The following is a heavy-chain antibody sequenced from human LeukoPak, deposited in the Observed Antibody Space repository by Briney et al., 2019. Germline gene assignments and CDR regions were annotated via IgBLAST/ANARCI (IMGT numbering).Heavy chain of an antibody. J-gene: IGHJ4*02. V-gene: IGHV1-69*11. D-gene: IGHD3-10*01. CDR2: IIPILGTA. CDR3: ARDSLYGSGALTPDY. CDR1: GGTFSSYA. Sequence: RASVKVSCKASGGTFSSYAISWVRQASGQGLEWMGRIIPILGTANYAQKFQGRVTITTDESTSTAYMELSSLRSEDTAVYYCARDSLYGSGALTPDYWGQGTLVTVSS.